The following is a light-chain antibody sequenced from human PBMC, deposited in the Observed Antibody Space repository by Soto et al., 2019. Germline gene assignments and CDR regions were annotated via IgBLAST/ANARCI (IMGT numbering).Light chain of an antibody. Sequence: EIVLTQSPGTLSLSPGESATLSCRASQSVSNNYLAWYQQKPGQAPRLLIYGASNRATGIPDRFSGSGSGTDFTLTISRLEPEDFAVYYCQQYGSSPLTFGGGNKVDNK. V-gene: IGKV3-20*01. J-gene: IGKJ4*01. CDR1: QSVSNNY. CDR3: QQYGSSPLT. CDR2: GAS.